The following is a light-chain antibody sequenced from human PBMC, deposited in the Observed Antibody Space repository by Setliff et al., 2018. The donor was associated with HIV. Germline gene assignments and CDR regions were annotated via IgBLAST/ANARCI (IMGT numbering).Light chain of an antibody. CDR2: EIT. V-gene: IGLV2-8*01. J-gene: IGLJ1*01. Sequence: QSVLTLPPSASGSPGQSVTISCTGTSSDIGGYNYVSWYQQHPGKAPKLLIYEITKRPSGVPDRFSGSKSGNTASLTVSGLQAEDEGDYYCNSYTHSNSFVFGTGTKVTVL. CDR3: NSYTHSNSFV. CDR1: SSDIGGYNY.